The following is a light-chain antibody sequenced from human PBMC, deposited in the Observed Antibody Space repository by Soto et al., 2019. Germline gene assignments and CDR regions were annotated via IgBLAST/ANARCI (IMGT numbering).Light chain of an antibody. V-gene: IGKV3-15*01. Sequence: EILMSHSPATLPVSPGERATLSCRASQSVSSNLAWYQQKPGQAPRLLIYGPSTSATGIPARFSGSGSGTEFTLSISSLQSEDFAVYYCQQYNNWPPLTFGGGTKVDIK. CDR3: QQYNNWPPLT. CDR1: QSVSSN. CDR2: GPS. J-gene: IGKJ4*01.